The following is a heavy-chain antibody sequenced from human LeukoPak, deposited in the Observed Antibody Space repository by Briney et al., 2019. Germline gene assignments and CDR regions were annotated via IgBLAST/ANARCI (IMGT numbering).Heavy chain of an antibody. CDR1: GFTFSNYA. CDR2: LSYDGSYK. Sequence: PGGSLRLSCAASGFTFSNYAMHWVRQAPGMGLEWLAVLSYDGSYKYYSDSVKGRFTITRDNSKNTLYLQMNSLRTEDTAVYYCVRGAHKRDDYGGFFDYWGQGTLVTVSS. J-gene: IGHJ4*02. D-gene: IGHD4-23*01. CDR3: VRGAHKRDDYGGFFDY. V-gene: IGHV3-30*04.